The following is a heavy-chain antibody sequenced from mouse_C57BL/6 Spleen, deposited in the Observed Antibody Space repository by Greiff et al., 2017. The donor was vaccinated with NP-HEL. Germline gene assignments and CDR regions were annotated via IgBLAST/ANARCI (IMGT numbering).Heavy chain of an antibody. CDR2: INPGSGGT. J-gene: IGHJ4*01. CDR1: GYAFTNYL. Sequence: VQLQQSGAELVRPGTSVKVSCKASGYAFTNYLIEWVKQRPGQGLEWIGVINPGSGGTNYNEKFKGKATLTADKSSRTAYMQLSSLTSEDSAVYFCARSYGYDDAMDYWGQGTSVTVSS. CDR3: ARSYGYDDAMDY. D-gene: IGHD2-2*01. V-gene: IGHV1-54*01.